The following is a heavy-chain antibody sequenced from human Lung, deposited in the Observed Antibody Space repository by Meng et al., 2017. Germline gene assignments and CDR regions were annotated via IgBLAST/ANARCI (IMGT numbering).Heavy chain of an antibody. CDR2: INHTGST. J-gene: IGHJ4*02. Sequence: QVQLQQWGAGLVKPSETISVTFVVSGGSFSKYYWSWIRQHPGKGLEWIGEINHTGSTNSNPSLESRATISVDTSQNNLSLKLSSVTAADSAVYYCARGPTTMAHDFDYWGQGTLVTVSS. D-gene: IGHD4-11*01. V-gene: IGHV4-34*01. CDR3: ARGPTTMAHDFDY. CDR1: GGSFSKYY.